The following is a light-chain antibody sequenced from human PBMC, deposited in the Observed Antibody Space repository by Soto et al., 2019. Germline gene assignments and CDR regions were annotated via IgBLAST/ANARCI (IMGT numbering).Light chain of an antibody. J-gene: IGKJ4*01. CDR1: QSLSKY. Sequence: EIVLTQSPGTVSLSPGERATLSCRASQSLSKYLAWYQQKPGQAPRLLIYDAANRASGIPARFSGSGSGTDFTLTISRLEPEDFVVYYCQQRSNWRVTFGGGTKVEV. CDR2: DAA. CDR3: QQRSNWRVT. V-gene: IGKV3-11*01.